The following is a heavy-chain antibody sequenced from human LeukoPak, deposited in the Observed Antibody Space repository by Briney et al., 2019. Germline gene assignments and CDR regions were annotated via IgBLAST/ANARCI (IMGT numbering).Heavy chain of an antibody. CDR1: GYSFTSYW. CDR3: ARHGGYGDYLTEYFQH. V-gene: IGHV5-51*01. J-gene: IGHJ1*01. D-gene: IGHD4-17*01. Sequence: GESLKISCKGSGYSFTSYWIGWVRQMPGKGLEWMGIIYPGDSDTRYSPSFQGQVTISADKSISTAYLQWSSLTASDTAMYYCARHGGYGDYLTEYFQHWGQDTLVTVSS. CDR2: IYPGDSDT.